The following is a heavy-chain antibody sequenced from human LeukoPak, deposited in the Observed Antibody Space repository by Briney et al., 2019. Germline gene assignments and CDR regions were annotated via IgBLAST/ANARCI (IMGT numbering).Heavy chain of an antibody. D-gene: IGHD1-1*01. CDR3: ARDKRRYFDF. CDR2: LYSDGTT. V-gene: IGHV3-53*01. Sequence: GGSLRLSCAASGISVSNNYMNWLHQAPGKGLEWVSLLYSDGTTRYADSVKGRFIISRDNSKNTLYLQMNSLRVEDTAAYYCARDKRRYFDFWGQGTRVTVSA. J-gene: IGHJ4*02. CDR1: GISVSNNY.